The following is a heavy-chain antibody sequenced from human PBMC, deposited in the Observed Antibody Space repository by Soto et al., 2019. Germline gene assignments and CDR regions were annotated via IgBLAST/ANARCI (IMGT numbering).Heavy chain of an antibody. D-gene: IGHD2-2*01. CDR2: INHSGST. J-gene: IGHJ4*02. Sequence: SETLSLTCAVYGGSFSGYYWSWIRQPPGKGLEWIGEINHSGSTNYNPSLKSRVTISVDTSKKQFSLKLSSATAADTAVYYCARGGIVVVPAASIWGQGTLVTVSS. CDR1: GGSFSGYY. CDR3: ARGGIVVVPAASI. V-gene: IGHV4-34*01.